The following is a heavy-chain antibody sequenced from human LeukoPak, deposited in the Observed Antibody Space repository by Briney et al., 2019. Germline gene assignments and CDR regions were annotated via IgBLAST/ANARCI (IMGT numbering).Heavy chain of an antibody. V-gene: IGHV4-34*01. CDR3: ARRAIARYCSGGSCYSGAYYYYYMDV. CDR1: GGSFSGYY. D-gene: IGHD2-15*01. J-gene: IGHJ6*03. CDR2: INHSGST. Sequence: SETLSLTCAVYGGSFSGYYWSWIRQPPGKGLEWIGEINHSGSTNYNPSLKSRVTISVDTSKNQFSLKLSSVTAADTAVYYCARRAIARYCSGGSCYSGAYYYYYMDVWGKGTTVTVSS.